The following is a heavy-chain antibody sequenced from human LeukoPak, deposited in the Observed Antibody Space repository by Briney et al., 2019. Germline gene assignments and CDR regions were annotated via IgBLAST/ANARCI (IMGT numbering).Heavy chain of an antibody. J-gene: IGHJ4*02. CDR3: ARDYRDVLLWFGELSK. Sequence: ASVKVSCKASGYTFTSYDISWVRQAPGQGLEWMGWISGYNGKTNYAQKLQGRVTMTTDTSTSTAYMGLRSLRSDDTAVYYCARDYRDVLLWFGELSKWGQGTLVTVSS. CDR2: ISGYNGKT. CDR1: GYTFTSYD. V-gene: IGHV1-18*01. D-gene: IGHD3-10*01.